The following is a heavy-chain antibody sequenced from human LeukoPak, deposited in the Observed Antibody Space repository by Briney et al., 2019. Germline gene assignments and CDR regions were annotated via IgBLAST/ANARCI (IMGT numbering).Heavy chain of an antibody. Sequence: SETLSLTCAVYGGSFSGYYWSWIRQPPGKGLEWIGEINHSGSTNYNPSLKSRVTISVDTSKNQFSLKLSSVTAADTAVYCCARRGALLLWFGEFTTYFDYWGQGTLVTVSS. J-gene: IGHJ4*02. D-gene: IGHD3-10*01. CDR2: INHSGST. V-gene: IGHV4-34*01. CDR1: GGSFSGYY. CDR3: ARRGALLLWFGEFTTYFDY.